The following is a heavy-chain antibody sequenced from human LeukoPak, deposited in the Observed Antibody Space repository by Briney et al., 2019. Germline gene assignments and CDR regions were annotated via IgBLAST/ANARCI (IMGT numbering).Heavy chain of an antibody. J-gene: IGHJ4*02. CDR2: IHLDSGGT. Sequence: SVKVSCKASGYTFSGYHMHWVRQAPGQGLEWMAWIHLDSGGTDYAQKFKGRVTVTWDTSIGTVYMDLSRLTADDTAVYFCAREYCSGGKCYQTFDYWGQGTLSTVSA. D-gene: IGHD2-15*01. CDR3: AREYCSGGKCYQTFDY. CDR1: GYTFSGYH. V-gene: IGHV1-2*02.